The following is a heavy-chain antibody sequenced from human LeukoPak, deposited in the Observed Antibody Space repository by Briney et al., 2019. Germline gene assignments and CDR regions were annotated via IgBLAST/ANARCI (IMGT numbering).Heavy chain of an antibody. CDR2: INHSGST. Sequence: SETLSLTCAVYGGSFSGYYWSWIRQPPGKGLEWIGEINHSGSTNYNPSLKSRVTISVDTSKNQFSLKLSYVTAADTAVYYCARGSGHLYYYYGMDVWGQGTTVTVSS. J-gene: IGHJ6*02. CDR1: GGSFSGYY. CDR3: ARGSGHLYYYYGMDV. V-gene: IGHV4-34*01.